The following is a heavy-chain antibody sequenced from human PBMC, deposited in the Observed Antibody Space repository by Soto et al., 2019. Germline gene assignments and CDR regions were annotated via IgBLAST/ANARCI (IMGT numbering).Heavy chain of an antibody. D-gene: IGHD5-12*01. J-gene: IGHJ4*02. Sequence: VASVKVSCKASGYTFTSYDINWVRQATGQGLEWMGWMNPNSGNTGYAQKFQGRVTMTRNTSISTAYMELSSLRSEDTAVYYCARRGRDGYNLRYWGQGTLVTVSS. V-gene: IGHV1-8*01. CDR1: GYTFTSYD. CDR2: MNPNSGNT. CDR3: ARRGRDGYNLRY.